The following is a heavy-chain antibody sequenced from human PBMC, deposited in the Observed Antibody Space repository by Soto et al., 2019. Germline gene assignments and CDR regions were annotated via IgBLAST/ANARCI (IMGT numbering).Heavy chain of an antibody. CDR1: GYTLPTHG. J-gene: IGHJ4*02. V-gene: IGHV1-18*01. CDR2: INPYNGNT. Sequence: ASVKVSCKASGYTLPTHGISWVRQAPGQGLEWMGWINPYNGNTDYARKVQDRVTMTTDTSTNTAYMELRSLRSDDTAVYYCARGDRGGSYYFDHWGQGTLVTVSS. CDR3: ARGDRGGSYYFDH. D-gene: IGHD1-26*01.